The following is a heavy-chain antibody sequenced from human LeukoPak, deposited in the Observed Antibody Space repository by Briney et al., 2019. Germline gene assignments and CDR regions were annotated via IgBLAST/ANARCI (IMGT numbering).Heavy chain of an antibody. D-gene: IGHD4-17*01. CDR3: ASDRYGDYWYFDL. V-gene: IGHV4/OR15-8*02. J-gene: IGHJ2*01. CDR1: GGSISSTEW. CDR2: ISRGGNS. Sequence: SETLSLTCVVSGGSISSTEWWSWVRLPPGKGLEWIGEISRGGNSHYNPSLKSRVTILIDMSKNQFSLTLNSVNAADTAMYYCASDRYGDYWYFDLWGRGTLVTVSS.